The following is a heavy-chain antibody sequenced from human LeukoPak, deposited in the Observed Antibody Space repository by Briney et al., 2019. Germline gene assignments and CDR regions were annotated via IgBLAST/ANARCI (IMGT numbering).Heavy chain of an antibody. CDR2: IYYSGNT. V-gene: IGHV4-59*01. D-gene: IGHD1-26*01. CDR3: ARDIVGVTRAFGY. CDR1: GGSISSYY. Sequence: SETLSLTCTVSGGSISSYYWSWIRRPPGKGLEWIGYIYYSGNTNYNPSLKSRVTMSVDTSKNQFSLKLSSVTAADTAVYYCARDIVGVTRAFGYWGQGTLATVSS. J-gene: IGHJ4*02.